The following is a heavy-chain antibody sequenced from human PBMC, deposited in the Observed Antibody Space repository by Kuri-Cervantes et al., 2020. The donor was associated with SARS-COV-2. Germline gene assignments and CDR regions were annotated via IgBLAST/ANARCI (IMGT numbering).Heavy chain of an antibody. CDR2: IIPIFGTA. V-gene: IGHV1-69*05. CDR3: AASVAATRYYYYGMDV. J-gene: IGHJ6*02. CDR1: GYTFTSYA. Sequence: SVKVSCKASGYTFTSYAISWVRQAPGQGLEWMGGIIPIFGTANYAQKFQGRVTITTDESTSTAYMELSSLRSEDTAVYYCAASVAATRYYYYGMDVWGQGTTVTVSS. D-gene: IGHD2-15*01.